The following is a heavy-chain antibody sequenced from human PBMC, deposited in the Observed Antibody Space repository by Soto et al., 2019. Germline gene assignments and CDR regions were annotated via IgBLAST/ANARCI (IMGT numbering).Heavy chain of an antibody. V-gene: IGHV3-23*01. CDR1: GFTFSSYA. CDR2: LSGSGIST. D-gene: IGHD3-22*01. Sequence: GGSLRLSCAASGFTFSSYAMSWVRQAPGKGLEWVSALSGSGISTYYADTMKGRFTISRDNSRNTLYLQMNSLRAEDTAVYYCATSYDSSGYDYWGQGTLVTVSS. J-gene: IGHJ4*02. CDR3: ATSYDSSGYDY.